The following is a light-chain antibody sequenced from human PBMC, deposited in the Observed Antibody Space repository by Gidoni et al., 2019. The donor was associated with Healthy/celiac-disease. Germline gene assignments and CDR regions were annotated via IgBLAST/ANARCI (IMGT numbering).Light chain of an antibody. CDR3: QTWGTGWV. CDR2: LNSDGSH. CDR1: SGHSSYA. J-gene: IGLJ3*02. V-gene: IGLV4-69*01. Sequence: QLVLTQSPSASASLGASVKLTCTLSSGHSSYAIAWHQQQPEKGPRYLMKLNSDGSHSTGDGIPDRFSGSSSGAERYLTISSLQSEDEADYYCQTWGTGWVFGGGTKLTVL.